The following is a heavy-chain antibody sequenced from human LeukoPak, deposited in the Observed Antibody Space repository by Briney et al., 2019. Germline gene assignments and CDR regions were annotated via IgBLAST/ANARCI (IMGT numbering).Heavy chain of an antibody. CDR3: ARGGRIQLWLREPLLPVMDV. V-gene: IGHV1-18*04. J-gene: IGHJ6*02. CDR2: ISAYNGNT. Sequence: ASVKVSCKASGYTFTGYYVHWVRQAPGQGLEWMGWISAYNGNTNYAQKLQGRATMTTDTSTSTAYMELRSLRSDDTAVYYCARGGRIQLWLREPLLPVMDVWGQGTTVTVSS. CDR1: GYTFTGYY. D-gene: IGHD5-18*01.